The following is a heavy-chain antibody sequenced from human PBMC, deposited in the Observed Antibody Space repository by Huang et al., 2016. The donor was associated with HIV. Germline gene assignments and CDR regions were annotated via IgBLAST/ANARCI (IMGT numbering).Heavy chain of an antibody. D-gene: IGHD2-21*01. CDR2: AYPDDTAT. CDR3: TRQSPMGSPYYLDF. J-gene: IGHJ4*02. CDR1: GYTFTNYW. V-gene: IGHV5-51*01. Sequence: VQLVQSGPEVRKPGETLKISCKTSGYTFTNYWSGWVRQAPGQGLEWLAMAYPDDTATRYTPLVHGHVTSSVDKSIRTALLQLNLLRASDTAIYYCTRQSPMGSPYYLDFWGPGTLVTVSS.